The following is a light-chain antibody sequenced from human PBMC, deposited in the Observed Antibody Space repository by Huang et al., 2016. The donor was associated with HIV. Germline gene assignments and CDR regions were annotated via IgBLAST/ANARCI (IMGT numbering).Light chain of an antibody. V-gene: IGKV3-15*01. CDR1: QSVSSN. CDR2: GAS. J-gene: IGKJ1*01. Sequence: EIVMTQSPATLSVSPGKRATLSCRANQSVSSNLAWYQQKPGQAPRLVLYGASTRATGIPCRFSGSGSGTEFTLTISSLQSEDFAVYYCQQYNNWPRTFGQGTKVEIK. CDR3: QQYNNWPRT.